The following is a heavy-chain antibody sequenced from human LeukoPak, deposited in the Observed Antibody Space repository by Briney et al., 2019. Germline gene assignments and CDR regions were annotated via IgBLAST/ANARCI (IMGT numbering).Heavy chain of an antibody. Sequence: GGSLRLSCAASGFTFSSYWMSWVRQAPGMGPEWVAHIKQDASQEDHVDSVKGRFTISRDNAKNSLYLQMNSLRAEDTAVYYCARGVVYPTWSGPHWSDYWGQGTLVTVSS. J-gene: IGHJ4*02. CDR3: ARGVVYPTWSGPHWSDY. V-gene: IGHV3-7*01. CDR1: GFTFSSYW. D-gene: IGHD3-3*01. CDR2: IKQDASQE.